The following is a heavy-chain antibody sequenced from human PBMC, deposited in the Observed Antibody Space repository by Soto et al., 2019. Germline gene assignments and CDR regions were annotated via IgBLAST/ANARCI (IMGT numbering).Heavy chain of an antibody. CDR1: GFTFSNAW. D-gene: IGHD3-3*01. CDR2: IKSKTDGGTT. CDR3: TTDRFGVGDRPSGY. J-gene: IGHJ4*02. V-gene: IGHV3-15*07. Sequence: EVQLVESGGGLVKPGGSLRLSCAASGFTFSNAWMNWVRQAPGKGLEWVGRIKSKTDGGTTDYAAPVKGRFTISRDDSKNTLYLHMNSLKTEDTAVYYCTTDRFGVGDRPSGYWGQGTLVTVSS.